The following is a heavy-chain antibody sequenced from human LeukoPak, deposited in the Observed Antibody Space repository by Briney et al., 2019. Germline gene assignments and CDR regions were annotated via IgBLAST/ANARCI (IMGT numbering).Heavy chain of an antibody. CDR3: TRGPLWVKERLFDP. V-gene: IGHV4-34*01. J-gene: IGHJ5*02. CDR2: INHSGST. CDR1: GFALSSYA. D-gene: IGHD3-16*01. Sequence: PGGSLRLSCAASGFALSSYAMSWVRQAPGKGLEWIGEINHSGSTNYNPSLKSRVAISIDASKDQFSLKLRYVTAADTAVYYCTRGPLWVKERLFDPWGQGTLVTVSS.